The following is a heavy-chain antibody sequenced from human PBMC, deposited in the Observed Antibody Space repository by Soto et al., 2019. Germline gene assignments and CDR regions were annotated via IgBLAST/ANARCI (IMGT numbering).Heavy chain of an antibody. Sequence: QVQLVQSGAEVKKPGSSVKVSCKASGGSFSWDAITWLRQAPGQVPEWMGGILPIFGTADYAQKFQARVTNTAEVSTTTTYMELISLRVAETAVYYCARGPEFGGNSDAFDVWGQGPMVIVSS. CDR1: GGSFSWDA. V-gene: IGHV1-69*12. D-gene: IGHD2-15*01. CDR3: ARGPEFGGNSDAFDV. J-gene: IGHJ3*01. CDR2: ILPIFGTA.